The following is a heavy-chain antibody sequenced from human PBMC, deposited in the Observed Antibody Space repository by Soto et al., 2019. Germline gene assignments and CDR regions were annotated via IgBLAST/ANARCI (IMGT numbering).Heavy chain of an antibody. CDR1: GFTFSSYA. Sequence: EVQLLESGGGLVQPGGSLRLACAASGFTFSSYAMSWVRQAPGKGLEWVSAISGSGGSTYYADSVKGRFTISRDSSKNALYLQMNSLRAEDTAVYDCANEPNYSGYDEIWGQGTLVTVSS. CDR2: ISGSGGST. J-gene: IGHJ4*02. V-gene: IGHV3-23*01. D-gene: IGHD5-12*01. CDR3: ANEPNYSGYDEI.